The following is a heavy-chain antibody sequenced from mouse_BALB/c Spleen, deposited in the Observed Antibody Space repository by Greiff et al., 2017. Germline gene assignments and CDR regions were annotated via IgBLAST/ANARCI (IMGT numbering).Heavy chain of an antibody. D-gene: IGHD1-3*01. J-gene: IGHJ2*01. Sequence: EVQLQESGPELVKPGASVKMSCKASGYTFTSYVMHWVKQKPGQGLEWIGYINPYNDGTKYNEKFKGKATLTSDKSSSTAYMELSSLTSEDSAVYCWSLNDFDYGGQGTTLTVSS. CDR2: INPYNDGT. V-gene: IGHV1-14*01. CDR3: SLNDFDY. CDR1: GYTFTSYV.